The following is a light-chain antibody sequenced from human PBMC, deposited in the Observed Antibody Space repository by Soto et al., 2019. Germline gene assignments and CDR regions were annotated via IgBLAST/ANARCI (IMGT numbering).Light chain of an antibody. CDR2: AAS. Sequence: IQLTQSPSSLSASGGARVTITCRASQGISSYLAWYQQKPGKAPKFLIYAASTLQRGVPSRFSGSGSGTAYTLTISSLHPEGFATYFGQQHNSYAPTCGQGTELEIK. CDR1: QGISSY. V-gene: IGKV1-9*01. CDR3: QQHNSYAPT. J-gene: IGKJ2*01.